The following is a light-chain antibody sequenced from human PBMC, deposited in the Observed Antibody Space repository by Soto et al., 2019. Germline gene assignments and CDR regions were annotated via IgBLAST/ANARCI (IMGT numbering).Light chain of an antibody. V-gene: IGLV2-23*01. CDR1: SSDVGSYNL. CDR3: CSYAGSWV. J-gene: IGLJ3*02. CDR2: EGS. Sequence: QSALTQPASVSGSPGQSITISRTGTSSDVGSYNLVSWYQQHPGKAPKLMIYEGSKRPSGVSTRFSGSQSGNTASLTISGLQAEDEADYYCCSYAGSWVFGGGTKLTVL.